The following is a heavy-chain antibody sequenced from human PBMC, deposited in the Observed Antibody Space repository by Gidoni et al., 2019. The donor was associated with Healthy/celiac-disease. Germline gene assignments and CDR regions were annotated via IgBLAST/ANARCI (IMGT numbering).Heavy chain of an antibody. CDR2: INSDGSST. Sequence: EVQLVESGGGLVQHGGSLRLSCAASGFTFSRYWMHWVRQAPGKGLVWVSRINSDGSSTSYADSVKGRFTISRDNAKNTLYLQMNSLRAEDTAVYYCAREEVFGVVTPDWFAYWGQGTLVTVSS. CDR1: GFTFSRYW. J-gene: IGHJ4*02. CDR3: AREEVFGVVTPDWFAY. V-gene: IGHV3-74*01. D-gene: IGHD3-3*01.